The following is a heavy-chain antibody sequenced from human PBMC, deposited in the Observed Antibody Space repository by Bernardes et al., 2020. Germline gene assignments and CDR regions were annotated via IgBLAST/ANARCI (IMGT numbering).Heavy chain of an antibody. J-gene: IGHJ6*03. Sequence: SQTLSLTFAIFRDSLSSNSAAWNWIRQSPSRGLEWLGRTYYRSKWYNDYAVSVKSRITINPDTSKNQFSLQLNSVTPEDTAVYYCARLINKLELRVGSGGIDYYYYMDVLGKGTTVTVSS. CDR2: TYYRSKWYN. V-gene: IGHV6-1*01. CDR1: RDSLSSNSAA. CDR3: ARLINKLELRVGSGGIDYYYYMDV. D-gene: IGHD1-7*01.